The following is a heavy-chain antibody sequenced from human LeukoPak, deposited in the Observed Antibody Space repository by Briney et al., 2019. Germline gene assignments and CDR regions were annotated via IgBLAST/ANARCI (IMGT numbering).Heavy chain of an antibody. J-gene: IGHJ6*03. Sequence: ASVKVSCKASGYTFTSYDINWVRQATGQGLEWMGWMNPNSGNTGYAQKFQGRVTITRNTSISTAYMELSSLRSEDTAVYYCARGRDYDSSGYGYYYYYYMDVWGKGTTVTVSS. V-gene: IGHV1-8*03. CDR1: GYTFTSYD. D-gene: IGHD3-22*01. CDR3: ARGRDYDSSGYGYYYYYYMDV. CDR2: MNPNSGNT.